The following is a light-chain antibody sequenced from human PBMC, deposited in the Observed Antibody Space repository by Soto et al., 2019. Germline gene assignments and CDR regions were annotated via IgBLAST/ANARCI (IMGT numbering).Light chain of an antibody. Sequence: ELTQPPSVSVSPGQTASITCSGDKLGHKYVCWYQQKPGQSPVLVIYQDTKRPSGIPERFSGSNSGNTATLTISGTQAMDEADYYCQTWDSSTVVFGGGTKLTVL. CDR2: QDT. J-gene: IGLJ2*01. V-gene: IGLV3-1*01. CDR3: QTWDSSTVV. CDR1: KLGHKY.